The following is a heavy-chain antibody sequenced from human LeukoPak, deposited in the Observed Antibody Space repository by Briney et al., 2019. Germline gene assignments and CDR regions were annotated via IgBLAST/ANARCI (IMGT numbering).Heavy chain of an antibody. D-gene: IGHD3-22*01. CDR3: ARGHSSGHYYDY. J-gene: IGHJ4*02. CDR2: IYARGRT. Sequence: SETLSLTCTASGGSISSYYWNWIRQSAGKRLEWIGRIYARGRTDYNPSLKSRVTMSVDTSKNQFSLKVTYVTSADTAVYYCARGHSSGHYYDYWGQGTLVTVSS. V-gene: IGHV4-4*07. CDR1: GGSISSYY.